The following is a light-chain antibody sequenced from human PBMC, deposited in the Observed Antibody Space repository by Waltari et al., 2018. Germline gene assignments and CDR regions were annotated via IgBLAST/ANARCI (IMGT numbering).Light chain of an antibody. CDR2: WAS. CDR1: QSLLYNSNDNNY. J-gene: IGKJ1*01. CDR3: QHYYSRRT. Sequence: DIVMTKHPDSMAVSLGERVTINCKSAQSLLYNSNDNNYFDSSQQEPGQPPKLRFYWASTRHSGVPERFSGSVSATDFTLTISVLQAEDVAVYYWQHYYSRRTFGQGTRVEIK. V-gene: IGKV4-1*01.